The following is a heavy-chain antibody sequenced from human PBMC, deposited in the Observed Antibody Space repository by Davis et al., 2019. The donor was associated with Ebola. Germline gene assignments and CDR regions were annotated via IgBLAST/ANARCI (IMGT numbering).Heavy chain of an antibody. CDR1: GYIFSNYD. CDR2: MNAYSGNT. Sequence: SVTVSCKASGYIFSNYDINWVRQARGQGLEWMGWMNAYSGNTGYVEKFKGRVTMTRNPSITTAYMELSSLTIDDTAVYYCTRGYSPKCRGGDCVNDFWGQGTLVTVSS. J-gene: IGHJ4*02. V-gene: IGHV1-8*01. CDR3: TRGYSPKCRGGDCVNDF. D-gene: IGHD2-21*01.